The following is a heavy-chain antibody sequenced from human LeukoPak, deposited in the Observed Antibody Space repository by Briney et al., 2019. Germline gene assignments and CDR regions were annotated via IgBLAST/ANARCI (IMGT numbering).Heavy chain of an antibody. Sequence: KAGGSLRLSCAASGFTFSSYGMNWVRQAPGKGLEWVSSISGSGRYIYYAGSVKGRFTISRDNAKNSLYLQMNSLRAEDTAVYYCARDSSGWNEGFDYWGQGTLVTVSS. CDR2: ISGSGRYI. D-gene: IGHD6-19*01. CDR1: GFTFSSYG. J-gene: IGHJ4*02. V-gene: IGHV3-21*01. CDR3: ARDSSGWNEGFDY.